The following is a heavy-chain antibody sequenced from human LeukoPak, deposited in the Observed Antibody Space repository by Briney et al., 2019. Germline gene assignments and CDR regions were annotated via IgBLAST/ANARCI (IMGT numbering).Heavy chain of an antibody. D-gene: IGHD6-19*01. CDR2: ISGGGSNT. CDR3: ANRPSTAVAATRFDH. Sequence: PGGSLRLSCAASGFTFSSYAMSWVRQAPGKGLEWVSTISGGGSNTYYAASVKGRFTISRDSSKNTLYLQMNSLRAEDTAVYFCANRPSTAVAATRFDHWGQGTLVTVSS. CDR1: GFTFSSYA. J-gene: IGHJ4*02. V-gene: IGHV3-23*01.